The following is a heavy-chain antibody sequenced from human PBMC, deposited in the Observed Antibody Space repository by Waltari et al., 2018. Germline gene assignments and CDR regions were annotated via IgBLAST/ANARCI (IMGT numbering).Heavy chain of an antibody. Sequence: EVQLVESGGGLVQPGGSRRLPCAASGVPLSRSWIHWVRQSPGKGLMWVANIKWDGSAAYYADSLSGRFIISRDNANNSLFLQIIDPRADDTAIYYCARGSAGYVRVWDLWGQGTLVTVSS. J-gene: IGHJ5*02. D-gene: IGHD2-2*01. CDR3: ARGSAGYVRVWDL. CDR1: GVPLSRSW. CDR2: IKWDGSAA. V-gene: IGHV3-7*03.